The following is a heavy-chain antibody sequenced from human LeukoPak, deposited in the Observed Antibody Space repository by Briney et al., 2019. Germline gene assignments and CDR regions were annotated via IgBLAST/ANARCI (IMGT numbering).Heavy chain of an antibody. V-gene: IGHV1-2*02. CDR2: INPNSGGT. CDR3: ARDQLDSSSWYYYYYYGMDV. Sequence: ASVKVSCKASGYTFTGYYMHWVRQAPGQGLEWMGWINPNSGGTNYAQKFQGRVTMTGDTSISTAYMELSRLRSDDTAVYYCARDQLDSSSWYYYYYYGMDVWGQGTTVTVSS. CDR1: GYTFTGYY. D-gene: IGHD6-13*01. J-gene: IGHJ6*02.